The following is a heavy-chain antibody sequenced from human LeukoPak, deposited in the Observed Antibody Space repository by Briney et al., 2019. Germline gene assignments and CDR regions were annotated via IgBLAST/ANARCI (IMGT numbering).Heavy chain of an antibody. V-gene: IGHV3-48*01. CDR3: ARLTRQLSGSTNDY. Sequence: GGSLRLSCTASGFTFSSSAMNWVRHTPGKRLEWLSYISSTSSTMYYADSVKGRFTVSRDNAKNSLYLQMNSLRAEDTAVYYCARLTRQLSGSTNDYWGPGTPVTVSS. J-gene: IGHJ4*02. CDR2: ISSTSSTM. D-gene: IGHD3-10*01. CDR1: GFTFSSSA.